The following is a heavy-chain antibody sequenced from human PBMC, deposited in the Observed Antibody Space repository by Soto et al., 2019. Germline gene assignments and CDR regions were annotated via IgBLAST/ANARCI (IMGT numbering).Heavy chain of an antibody. CDR2: ISPYTGNT. CDR3: VMVDNYLPPTPQDF. J-gene: IGHJ6*04. D-gene: IGHD5-12*01. CDR1: GYIFVNYG. V-gene: IGHV1-18*01. Sequence: QVQLVQSGDEVKKPGASVKVSCKASGYIFVNYGIAWVRQAPGQGLEWMGWISPYTGNTHSATKVQGRLTMTTDTSTSTAYMDLGSLTSDATAVYYCVMVDNYLPPTPQDFWGKGPTVTVSS.